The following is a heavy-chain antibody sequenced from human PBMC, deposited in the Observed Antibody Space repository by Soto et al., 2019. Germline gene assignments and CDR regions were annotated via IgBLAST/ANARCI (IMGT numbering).Heavy chain of an antibody. V-gene: IGHV3-23*01. CDR3: AKRRGYCSSTSCSQWFDP. CDR2: ISGSGGST. J-gene: IGHJ5*02. D-gene: IGHD2-2*01. CDR1: GFTFSSYA. Sequence: GGSLRLSCAASGFTFSSYAMSWVRQAPGKGLEWVSAISGSGGSTYYADSVKGRFTISTDNSKNTLYLQMNSLRAEDTAVYYCAKRRGYCSSTSCSQWFDPWGQGTLGTVSS.